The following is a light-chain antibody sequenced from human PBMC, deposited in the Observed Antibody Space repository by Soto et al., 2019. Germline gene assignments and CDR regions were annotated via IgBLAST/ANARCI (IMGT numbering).Light chain of an antibody. CDR3: SSYTSSSTLCV. J-gene: IGLJ1*01. V-gene: IGLV2-14*01. CDR1: GTDVGQYNY. Sequence: QSVLTQPPSASGSPGQSVTISCTGAGTDVGQYNYVSWYQQHPGKAPKLMIYEVSNRPSGVSNRFSGSKSGNTASLTISGLQAEDEADYYCSSYTSSSTLCVFGTGTKVTV. CDR2: EVS.